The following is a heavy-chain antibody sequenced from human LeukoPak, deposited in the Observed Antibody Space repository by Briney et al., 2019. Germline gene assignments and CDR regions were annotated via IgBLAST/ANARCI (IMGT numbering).Heavy chain of an antibody. CDR2: ISGSGGST. Sequence: GGSLRLSCAASGFTFSSYAMSWVRQAPGKGLEWVSAISGSGGSTYYADSVKGRFTIPRDNSKHTLYLQMNSLRAEDTAVYYCANRYMVRGVIITSWWYWGQGTLVTVSS. J-gene: IGHJ4*02. CDR1: GFTFSSYA. CDR3: ANRYMVRGVIITSWWY. D-gene: IGHD3-10*01. V-gene: IGHV3-23*01.